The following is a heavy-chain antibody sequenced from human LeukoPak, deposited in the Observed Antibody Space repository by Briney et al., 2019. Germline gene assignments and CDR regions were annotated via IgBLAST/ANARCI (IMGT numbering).Heavy chain of an antibody. V-gene: IGHV3-49*04. CDR3: TRAGYYGSGSYFNDY. J-gene: IGHJ4*02. D-gene: IGHD3-10*01. Sequence: GGSLRLSCTASGFTFGDYAIHWVRQAPGKGLKWVGFIRSKAYGGTTEYAASVKGRFTISRDDSKSIAYLQMNSLKTDDTAVYYCTRAGYYGSGSYFNDYWGQGTLVTVSS. CDR2: IRSKAYGGTT. CDR1: GFTFGDYA.